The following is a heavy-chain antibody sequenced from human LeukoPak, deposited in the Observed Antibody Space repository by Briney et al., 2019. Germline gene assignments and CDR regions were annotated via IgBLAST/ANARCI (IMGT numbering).Heavy chain of an antibody. V-gene: IGHV1-69*01. Sequence: SSVKVSCKASGGTFSSYAISWVQQAPGQGLEWMGGIIPIFGTANYAQKFQGRVTITADESTSTAYMELSSLRSEDTAVYYCARDQMATIIAFDIWGQGTMVTVSS. CDR3: ARDQMATIIAFDI. J-gene: IGHJ3*02. CDR2: IIPIFGTA. D-gene: IGHD5-24*01. CDR1: GGTFSSYA.